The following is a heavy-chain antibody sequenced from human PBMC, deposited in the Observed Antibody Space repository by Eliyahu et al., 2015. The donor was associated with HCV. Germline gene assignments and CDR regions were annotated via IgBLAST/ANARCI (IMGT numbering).Heavy chain of an antibody. J-gene: IGHJ4*02. CDR1: GGSISSSXYY. CDR2: IYYSGNT. CDR3: ARHGIVGANARPSYVDY. D-gene: IGHD1-26*01. Sequence: QLQLQESGPGLVKPSETLSLTCXVSGGSISSSXYYWGWIRXPPGKGLXWIGSIYYSGNTYYKPSLKSRVTISVDMSKNQFSLNLSSVTAADTAVYYCARHGIVGANARPSYVDYWGQGTLVTVSS. V-gene: IGHV4-39*01.